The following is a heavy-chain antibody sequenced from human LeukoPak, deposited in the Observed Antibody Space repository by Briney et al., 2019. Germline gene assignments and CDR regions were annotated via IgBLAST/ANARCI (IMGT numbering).Heavy chain of an antibody. CDR1: GAPISTNY. J-gene: IGHJ4*02. Sequence: SETLSLTCIVSGAPISTNYWSWIRQPPGKGLEWIGYIYYSGSPNYNPSLKSRVTISVDTSKNQFSMKLNSVTAADTSVYYCARVPSYWGQGTLVTVSS. V-gene: IGHV4-59*01. CDR3: ARVPSY. CDR2: IYYSGSP.